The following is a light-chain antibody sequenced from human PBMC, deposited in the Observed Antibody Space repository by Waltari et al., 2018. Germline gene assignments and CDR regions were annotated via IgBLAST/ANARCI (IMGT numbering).Light chain of an antibody. J-gene: IGLJ2*01. CDR1: SSDLGAFDF. CDR3: SSFTSRSTLL. V-gene: IGLV2-14*01. Sequence: QSALAQPPSVSGSPGQSITISCTGSSSDLGAFDFVSWYQQHPGRAPRLIICEVSKRPSGVPHRFSGSKSGNTASLTISSLRSEDESLYYCSSFTSRSTLLFGGGTKLTVL. CDR2: EVS.